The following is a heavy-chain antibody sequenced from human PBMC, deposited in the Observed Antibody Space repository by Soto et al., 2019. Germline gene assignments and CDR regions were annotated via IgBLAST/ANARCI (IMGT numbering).Heavy chain of an antibody. Sequence: ASVKVSCKASGYTFTSYDINWVRQATGQGLEWMGWMNPNSGNTGYAQKFQGRVTMTRSTSISTAYMELSSLRSEDTAVYYCARLGGYCSSTSCPAGEAFDIWGQGTMVTVSS. CDR1: GYTFTSYD. CDR2: MNPNSGNT. V-gene: IGHV1-8*01. J-gene: IGHJ3*02. D-gene: IGHD2-2*03. CDR3: ARLGGYCSSTSCPAGEAFDI.